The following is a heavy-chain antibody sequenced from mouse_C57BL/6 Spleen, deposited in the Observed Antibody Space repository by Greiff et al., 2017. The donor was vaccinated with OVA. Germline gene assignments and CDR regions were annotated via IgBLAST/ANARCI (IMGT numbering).Heavy chain of an antibody. CDR1: GFTFSSYA. CDR2: ISDGGSYT. Sequence: DVHLVESGGGLVKPGGSLKLSCAASGFTFSSYAMSWVRQTPEKRLEWVATISDGGSYTYYPDNVKGRFTISRDNAKNNLYLQMSHLKSEDTAMYYCARGNWDDYWGQGTTLTVSS. V-gene: IGHV5-4*01. D-gene: IGHD4-1*02. J-gene: IGHJ2*01. CDR3: ARGNWDDY.